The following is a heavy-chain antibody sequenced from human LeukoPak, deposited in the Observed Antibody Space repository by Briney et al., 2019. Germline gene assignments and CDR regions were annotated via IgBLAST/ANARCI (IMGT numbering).Heavy chain of an antibody. CDR2: ISSSSSTI. Sequence: GGSLRLSCAASGFTFSSYSMNWVRQAPGKRLEWVSYISSSSSTIYYADSVKGRFTISRDNAKNSLYLQMNSLRAEDTAVYYCARVSQTPGGRGYFDYWGQGTLVTASS. CDR3: ARVSQTPGGRGYFDY. J-gene: IGHJ4*02. D-gene: IGHD2-15*01. CDR1: GFTFSSYS. V-gene: IGHV3-48*01.